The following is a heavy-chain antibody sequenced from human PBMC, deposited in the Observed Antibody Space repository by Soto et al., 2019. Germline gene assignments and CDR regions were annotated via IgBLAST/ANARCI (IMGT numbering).Heavy chain of an antibody. CDR2: INPNSGGT. CDR1: GYTFTGYY. J-gene: IGHJ6*03. V-gene: IGHV1-2*04. CDR3: ARGRRVLRFLEWLLFKSHYYYYYMDV. Sequence: QVQLVQSGAEVKKPGASVKVSCKASGYTFTGYYMHWVRQAPGQGLEWMGWINPNSGGTNYAQKFQGWVTMTRDTSISTAYMELSRLRSDDTAVYYCARGRRVLRFLEWLLFKSHYYYYYMDVWGKGTTVTVSS. D-gene: IGHD3-3*01.